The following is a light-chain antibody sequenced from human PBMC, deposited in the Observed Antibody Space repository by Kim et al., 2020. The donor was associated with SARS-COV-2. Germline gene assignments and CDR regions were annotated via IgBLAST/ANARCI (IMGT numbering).Light chain of an antibody. CDR2: DKN. J-gene: IGLJ3*02. CDR3: GSRDNNGPGV. V-gene: IGLV3-19*01. CDR1: RLRKYP. Sequence: ALGQKVRTTCLGDRLRKYPESWYQQKPGQAPILVMHDKNNVRPSGVPDRFSGSNAGNTAFLTITGAQVEDEAAYYCGSRDNNGPGVFGGGTKLTVL.